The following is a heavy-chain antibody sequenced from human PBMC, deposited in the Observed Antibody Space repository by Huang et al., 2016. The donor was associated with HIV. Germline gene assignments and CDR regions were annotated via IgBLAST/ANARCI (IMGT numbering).Heavy chain of an antibody. CDR2: IYYSGGS. D-gene: IGHD2-15*01. V-gene: IGHV4-59*11. CDR3: ARDRRHCSGGSCYYSDY. Sequence: QVQLQESGPGLVKPSETLSLTCSVSGCSISSHYWSWIRQPPGKGLEWIGSIYYSGGSNYSPPLKSRVFISVDTSRNQFALKLNSVTAADTAVYDCARDRRHCSGGSCYYSDYWGHGTLVTVSS. J-gene: IGHJ4*01. CDR1: GCSISSHY.